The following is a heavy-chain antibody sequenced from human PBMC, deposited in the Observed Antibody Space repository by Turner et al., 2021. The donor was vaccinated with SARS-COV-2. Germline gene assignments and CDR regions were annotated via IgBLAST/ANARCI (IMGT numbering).Heavy chain of an antibody. D-gene: IGHD3-10*01. CDR3: ARLVRRAEYYFDY. V-gene: IGHV4-39*01. Sequence: QLQLQESGPGLVKPSETMSLTCTVSGGSISSSSYYWGWIRQPPGKGLEWIGSIYYSGSTYYNPSLKSRVTISVDTSKNQFSLKLSSVTAADTAVYYCARLVRRAEYYFDYWCQGTLVTVSS. CDR1: GGSISSSSYY. CDR2: IYYSGST. J-gene: IGHJ4*02.